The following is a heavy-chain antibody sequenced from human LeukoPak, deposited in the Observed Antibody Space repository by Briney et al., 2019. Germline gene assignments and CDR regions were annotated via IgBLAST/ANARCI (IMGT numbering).Heavy chain of an antibody. J-gene: IGHJ4*02. V-gene: IGHV4-34*01. CDR1: GGSFSGYY. D-gene: IGHD3-22*01. CDR3: ATTSYYYDSPDY. CDR2: INHSGYT. Sequence: SETLSLTCDVYGGSFSGYYWSWLRQPPGKGLEWIGEINHSGYTNYNSSLKSRVTISVDTSKNQFSLKLKSVTAADPAVYYCATTSYYYDSPDYWGQGTLVTVSS.